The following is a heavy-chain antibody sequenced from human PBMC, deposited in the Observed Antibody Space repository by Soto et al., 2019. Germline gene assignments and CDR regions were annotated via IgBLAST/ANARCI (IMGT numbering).Heavy chain of an antibody. J-gene: IGHJ5*02. Sequence: QVQLVQSGTEVKEPGSSVKVSCKCKASAYTFLSIGFSWVRQAPGQGLEWLGWISGPSGHTHYAEEFQGRVTLTRDTSTATVYMELRSLTSDDTAMYYCATDDYADYWRNFDPWGQGTLVTVSS. V-gene: IGHV1-18*01. CDR3: ATDDYADYWRNFDP. CDR1: AYTFLSIG. D-gene: IGHD4-17*01. CDR2: ISGPSGHT.